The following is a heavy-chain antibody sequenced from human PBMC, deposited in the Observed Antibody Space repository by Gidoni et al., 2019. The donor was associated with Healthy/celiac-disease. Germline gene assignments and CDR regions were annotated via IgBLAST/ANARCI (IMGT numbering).Heavy chain of an antibody. CDR1: GFTFSNAW. CDR2: IKSKTDGGTT. V-gene: IGHV3-15*01. D-gene: IGHD6-19*01. Sequence: EVQLVESGGGLVKHGGSLRLSCAASGFTFSNAWMSWVGQAPGKGLAWVGSIKSKTDGGTTDYAAPVKGRFTISRDESKNTLYLQMNSLKTEDTAVYYCTTAHLQLLTNWFDPWGQGTLVTVSS. J-gene: IGHJ5*02. CDR3: TTAHLQLLTNWFDP.